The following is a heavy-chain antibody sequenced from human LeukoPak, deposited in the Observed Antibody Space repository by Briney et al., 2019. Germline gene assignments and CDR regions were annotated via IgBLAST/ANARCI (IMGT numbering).Heavy chain of an antibody. CDR1: GFTFSSYA. V-gene: IGHV3-23*01. J-gene: IGHJ4*02. CDR3: AKGLSGWSYYFDY. CDR2: ISGSGGST. D-gene: IGHD6-19*01. Sequence: PGGSLRLSCAASGFTFSSYAMSWVRQAPGKGLEWVSAISGSGGSTYYADSVKGRFTISRDNSKNTLYLRMNSLRAEDTAVYYCAKGLSGWSYYFDYWGQGTLVTASS.